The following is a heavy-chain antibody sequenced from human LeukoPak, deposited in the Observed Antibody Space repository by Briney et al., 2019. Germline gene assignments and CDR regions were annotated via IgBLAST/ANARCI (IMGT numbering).Heavy chain of an antibody. D-gene: IGHD3-3*01. V-gene: IGHV3-9*01. CDR3: AKAAGFFLFSRLDT. CDR1: RFTFDDYA. Sequence: GGSLRLSCAASRFTFDDYAMHWVRQAPGKGLEWVSGVDWNSGSIAYADSVKGRFTISRDNAKNSLYLQMNSLRPEDTALYYCAKAAGFFLFSRLDTWGQGTPVTVSS. CDR2: VDWNSGSI. J-gene: IGHJ5*02.